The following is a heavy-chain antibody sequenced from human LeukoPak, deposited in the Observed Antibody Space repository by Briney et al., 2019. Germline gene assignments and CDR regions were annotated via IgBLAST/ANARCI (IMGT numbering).Heavy chain of an antibody. Sequence: SETLSLTCTVSGDSISRYYWSWIRQPPGKGLEWIGYSHYSGSTYYNPSLKSRVTISVDTSKNQFSLKLSSVTAADTAVYYCARVPPYYYDSSGYSDYWGQGTLVTVSS. CDR2: SHYSGST. D-gene: IGHD3-22*01. J-gene: IGHJ4*02. CDR3: ARVPPYYYDSSGYSDY. V-gene: IGHV4-59*12. CDR1: GDSISRYY.